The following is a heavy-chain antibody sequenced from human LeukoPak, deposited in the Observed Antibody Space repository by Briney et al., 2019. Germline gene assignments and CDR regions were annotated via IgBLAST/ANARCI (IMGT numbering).Heavy chain of an antibody. CDR3: ARANFWTAYSFDY. D-gene: IGHD3/OR15-3a*01. CDR2: IYHSGST. Sequence: SETLSLTCTVSGYSISSGYYWGWIRQPPGKGLEWIGSIYHSGSTYYNPSLKSRVTVSVDTSKSQFTLNLSSVTAADTAVYYCARANFWTAYSFDYWGQGTLVTVSS. CDR1: GYSISSGYY. J-gene: IGHJ4*02. V-gene: IGHV4-38-2*02.